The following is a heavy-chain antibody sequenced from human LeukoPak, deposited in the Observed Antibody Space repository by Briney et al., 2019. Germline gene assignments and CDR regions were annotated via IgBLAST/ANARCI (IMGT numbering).Heavy chain of an antibody. D-gene: IGHD7-27*01. CDR2: ITTGGPNT. Sequence: GGSLRLSCAASGFTFNTYAMSWVRQAPGKGLKWVSTITTGGPNTYYADSVKGRFTVSRDDSKNTLYLQMNSLRAEDTAVYYCAKDGGLWVSAHWGDSWGRGTLVTVSS. CDR1: GFTFNTYA. CDR3: AKDGGLWVSAHWGDS. J-gene: IGHJ4*02. V-gene: IGHV3-23*01.